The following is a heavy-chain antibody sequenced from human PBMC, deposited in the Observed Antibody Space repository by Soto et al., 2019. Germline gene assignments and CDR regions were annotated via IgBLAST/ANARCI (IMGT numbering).Heavy chain of an antibody. CDR3: AKDQWELLH. J-gene: IGHJ4*02. CDR1: GFTFSTSA. D-gene: IGHD1-26*01. V-gene: IGHV3-23*01. CDR2: ISSDDRT. Sequence: GGSLRLSCAASGFTFSTSAMSWVRQAPGKGLEWVSSISSDDRTYYTDSVKGRFTISRDSSKNTLYLQMNSLRAEDTAVYYCAKDQWELLHWGQGTVVTVYS.